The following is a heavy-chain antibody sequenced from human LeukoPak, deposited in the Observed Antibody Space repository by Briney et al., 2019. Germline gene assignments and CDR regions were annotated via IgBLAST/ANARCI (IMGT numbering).Heavy chain of an antibody. J-gene: IGHJ1*01. V-gene: IGHV3-23*01. CDR3: AKDSLVVVVAATSGYFQH. CDR2: ISGSGGST. D-gene: IGHD2-15*01. CDR1: GFTFSSYA. Sequence: GGSLRLSCAASGFTFSSYAMSWVRQAPGKGLEWVSAISGSGGSTYYADSVKGRFTISRDNSKNTLYLQMNSLRAEDTAVYYCAKDSLVVVVAATSGYFQHWGQGTLVTVSS.